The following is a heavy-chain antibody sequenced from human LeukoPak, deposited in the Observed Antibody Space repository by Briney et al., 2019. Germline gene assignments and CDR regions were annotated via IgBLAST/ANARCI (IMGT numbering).Heavy chain of an antibody. CDR1: GFTFSSSV. Sequence: GGSLRLSCAASGFTFSSSVMGWVRQAPGKGLEWVSAIGGSGDSTYYTDPVTGRFTISRDNSKNTLYLQMNSLRAEDTALYYCAKLPTGYPNWFDPWGQGTLVTVSS. J-gene: IGHJ5*02. V-gene: IGHV3-23*01. CDR3: AKLPTGYPNWFDP. D-gene: IGHD3-9*01. CDR2: IGGSGDST.